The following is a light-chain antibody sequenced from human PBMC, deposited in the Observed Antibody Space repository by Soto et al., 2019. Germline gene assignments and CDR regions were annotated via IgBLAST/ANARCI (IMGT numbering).Light chain of an antibody. Sequence: EIVMMQSPATLSVSPVERATLSCMASQSVSSNLAWYQQKPGQAPRLLIYGASTRATGIPARFSGSGSGTEFTLTISSLQSEDFAVYYCQQYNNWPPWTFGQGTKVDIK. V-gene: IGKV3-15*01. CDR1: QSVSSN. CDR3: QQYNNWPPWT. CDR2: GAS. J-gene: IGKJ1*01.